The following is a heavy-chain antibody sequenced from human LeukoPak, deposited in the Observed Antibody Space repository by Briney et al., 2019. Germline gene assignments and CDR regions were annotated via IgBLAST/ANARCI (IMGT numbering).Heavy chain of an antibody. D-gene: IGHD6-19*01. Sequence: SETLSLTCTVSGYSISSGYYWGWIRQPPGKGLEWIGSIYHSGSTYYNPSLKSRVTISVDTSKNQFSPKLSSVTAADTAVYYCAKRSMAVAPSEDYWGQGTLVTVSS. J-gene: IGHJ4*02. CDR2: IYHSGST. CDR3: AKRSMAVAPSEDY. V-gene: IGHV4-38-2*02. CDR1: GYSISSGYY.